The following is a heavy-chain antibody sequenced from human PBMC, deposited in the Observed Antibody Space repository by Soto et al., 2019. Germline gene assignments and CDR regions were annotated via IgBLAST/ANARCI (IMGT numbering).Heavy chain of an antibody. Sequence: QLQLQESGPGLVKPSETLSLTCTVSGGSISSSSYYWGWIRQPPGKGLEWIGSIYYSGSTYYNPSLKRRVTISVDTSKNQFSLKLSSVTAADTAVYYCARPTYSGSYHYYYGMDVWGPGTTVTVSS. CDR3: ARPTYSGSYHYYYGMDV. CDR2: IYYSGST. V-gene: IGHV4-39*01. D-gene: IGHD1-26*01. CDR1: GGSISSSSYY. J-gene: IGHJ6*02.